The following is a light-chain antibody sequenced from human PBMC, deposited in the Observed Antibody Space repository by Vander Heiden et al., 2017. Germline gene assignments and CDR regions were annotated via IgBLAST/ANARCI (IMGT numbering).Light chain of an antibody. CDR1: KLEHTY. CDR2: QDS. V-gene: IGLV3-1*01. J-gene: IGLJ2*01. Sequence: SYELTQPPSVSVSPGQTASITCSGEKLEHTYACWYQQKPGQSAVMVIYQDSKRPSGIPERFAGSNNGNTETLSSRGTQAMEEADYYGKEWDSSTGVFGGGTKLTVL. CDR3: KEWDSSTGV.